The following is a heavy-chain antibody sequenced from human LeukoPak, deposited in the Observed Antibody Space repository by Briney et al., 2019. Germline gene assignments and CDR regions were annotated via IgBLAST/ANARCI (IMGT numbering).Heavy chain of an antibody. CDR2: MNPNSGGT. V-gene: IGHV1-2*02. CDR1: GYTLTNYD. CDR3: TRDTGTTGEVKFDP. Sequence: ASVKVSCKASGYTLTNYDVNWVRQASGQGLEWMGWMNPNSGGTNYAQKFQGRVTMTRDMSTSTVYMELSSLRSEDTAVYYCTRDTGTTGEVKFDPWGQGTLVTVSS. D-gene: IGHD4-17*01. J-gene: IGHJ5*02.